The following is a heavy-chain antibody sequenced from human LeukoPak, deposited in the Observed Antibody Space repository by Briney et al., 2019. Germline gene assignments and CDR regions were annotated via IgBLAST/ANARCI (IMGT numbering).Heavy chain of an antibody. CDR1: GYTFTGYY. V-gene: IGHV1-2*02. CDR2: INPNSGGT. Sequence: ASVKVSCKASGYTFTGYYMHWVRQAPGQGLEWMGWINPNSGGTNYAQKFQGRVTMTRDTSISTAYMELSRLRSDDTAVYYCARVRNQWLTLWNWFDPWGQGTLVTVSS. CDR3: ARVRNQWLTLWNWFDP. D-gene: IGHD6-19*01. J-gene: IGHJ5*02.